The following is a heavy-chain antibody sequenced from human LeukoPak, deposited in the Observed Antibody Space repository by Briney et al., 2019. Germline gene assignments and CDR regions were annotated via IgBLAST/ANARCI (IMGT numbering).Heavy chain of an antibody. V-gene: IGHV4-61*02. CDR2: IYVSGST. J-gene: IGHJ3*02. CDR3: ARDTGIAAAGTPGAFDI. Sequence: SETLSLTCTVSGSISSGSYYWSWIRQPAGKGLEWIGRIYVSGSTNYNPSLESRVTISVDTSKNQFSLKLTSLTAADTAVYYCARDTGIAAAGTPGAFDIWGQGTMVTVSP. D-gene: IGHD6-13*01. CDR1: GSISSGSYY.